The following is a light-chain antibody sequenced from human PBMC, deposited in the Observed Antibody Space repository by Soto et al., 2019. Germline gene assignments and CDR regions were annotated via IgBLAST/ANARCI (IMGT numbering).Light chain of an antibody. Sequence: QSALTQPASVSGSPGQSITISCTGTSSDVGGYNYVSWYQQHPGKDPKLMIYDVSNRSSGVSNRFSGSKSGNTASLTISGLQAEDEADYYCSSYTSSTYVVFGGGTQLTVL. CDR2: DVS. CDR3: SSYTSSTYVV. V-gene: IGLV2-14*01. CDR1: SSDVGGYNY. J-gene: IGLJ2*01.